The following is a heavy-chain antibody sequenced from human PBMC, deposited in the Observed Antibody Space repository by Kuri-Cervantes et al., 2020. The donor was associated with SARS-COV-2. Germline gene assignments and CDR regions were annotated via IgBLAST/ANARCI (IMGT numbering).Heavy chain of an antibody. CDR1: GFTFSSYD. CDR2: IGTAGDT. Sequence: GESLKISCAACGFTFSSYDMHWVRQATGKGLEWVSAIGTAGDTYYPGSVKGQFTISRENAKNSLYLQMNNLRAGDTAVYYCARDGSQILEWLLQSYYYYMDVWGKGTTVTVSS. D-gene: IGHD3-3*01. J-gene: IGHJ6*03. V-gene: IGHV3-13*03. CDR3: ARDGSQILEWLLQSYYYYMDV.